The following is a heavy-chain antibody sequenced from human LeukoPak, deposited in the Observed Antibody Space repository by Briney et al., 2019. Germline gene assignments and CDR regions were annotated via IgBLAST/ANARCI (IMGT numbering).Heavy chain of an antibody. J-gene: IGHJ4*02. CDR3: AREVRWLQCLFDY. V-gene: IGHV3-30*02. CDR2: IQYDGTTK. D-gene: IGHD5-24*01. Sequence: PGGSLRLSCAASGFTFSRYGFHWVRQAPGKGLQWVTFIQYDGTTKNYADSVKGRFTISRDNSKNTLYLQMNSLRAEDTAVYYCAREVRWLQCLFDYWGQGTLVTVSS. CDR1: GFTFSRYG.